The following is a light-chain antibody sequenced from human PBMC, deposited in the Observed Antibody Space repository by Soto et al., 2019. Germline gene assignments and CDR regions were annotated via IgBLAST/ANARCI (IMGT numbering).Light chain of an antibody. V-gene: IGKV1-5*03. J-gene: IGKJ1*01. CDR3: QQYNSYSPT. Sequence: QLTQSPSSLSSSLGDSVTITCRASQGISSYLAWYQQKPGKAPKLLIYKESSLESGVPYRFSGSGSGTELNLTISRLQPDDFATYYCQQYNSYSPTCGQGTKVDIK. CDR2: KES. CDR1: QGISSY.